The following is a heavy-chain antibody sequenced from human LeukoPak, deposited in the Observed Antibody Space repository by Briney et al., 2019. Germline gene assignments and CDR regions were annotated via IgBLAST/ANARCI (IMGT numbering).Heavy chain of an antibody. CDR2: IKSDGST. CDR1: GFTFSNYW. Sequence: PGGSLRLSCAASGFTFSNYWMHWVRQTPGKGLVWVSRIKSDGSTIYADSVKGRFTISRDNARNTLYLQMNSLRVEDTAMYYCARAVTYGSVTYDWFDPWGQGTLVTVSS. J-gene: IGHJ5*02. D-gene: IGHD3-10*01. CDR3: ARAVTYGSVTYDWFDP. V-gene: IGHV3-74*01.